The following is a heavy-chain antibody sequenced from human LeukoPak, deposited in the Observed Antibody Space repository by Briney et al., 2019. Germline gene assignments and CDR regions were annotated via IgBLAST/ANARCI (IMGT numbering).Heavy chain of an antibody. CDR1: GFTFDDYG. CDR3: ARGTSYYYDSSGYLIDY. D-gene: IGHD3-22*01. CDR2: INWNGGST. Sequence: PGGSLRLSCAASGFTFDDYGMSWVRQAPGKGLEWVSGINWNGGSTGYADSVKGRFTISRDNAKNSLYLQMNSLRAEDTAVYYCARGTSYYYDSSGYLIDYWGQGTLVTVSS. V-gene: IGHV3-20*04. J-gene: IGHJ4*02.